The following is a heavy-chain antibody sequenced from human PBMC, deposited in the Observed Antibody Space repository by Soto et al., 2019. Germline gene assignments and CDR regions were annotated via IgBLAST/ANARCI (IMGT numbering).Heavy chain of an antibody. CDR3: ARGIHYDFWSGYYDY. V-gene: IGHV3-53*01. J-gene: IGHJ4*02. Sequence: GGSLRLSCAASGFTVSSNYMSWVRQAPGKGLEWVSVIYSGGSTYYADSVKGRFTISRDNSKNTLYLQMNSLRAEDTAVYYCARGIHYDFWSGYYDYWGQGTLVTVSS. CDR2: IYSGGST. CDR1: GFTVSSNY. D-gene: IGHD3-3*01.